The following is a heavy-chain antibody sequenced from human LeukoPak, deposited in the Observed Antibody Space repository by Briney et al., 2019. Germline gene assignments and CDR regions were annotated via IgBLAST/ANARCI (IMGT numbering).Heavy chain of an antibody. CDR2: ISGGSSFI. J-gene: IGHJ4*02. Sequence: PGGSLRLPCAASGFSFSSFSMNWVRQAPGKGLEWVSYISGGSSFIYYVDSVKGRFTISRDNAKNSLYLQMNSLRAEDTAVYYCARDLGYSSGPNYWGQGTRVTVSS. D-gene: IGHD6-19*01. CDR3: ARDLGYSSGPNY. V-gene: IGHV3-21*01. CDR1: GFSFSSFS.